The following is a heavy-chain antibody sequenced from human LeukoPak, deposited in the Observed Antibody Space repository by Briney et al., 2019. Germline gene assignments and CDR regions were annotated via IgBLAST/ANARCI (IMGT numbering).Heavy chain of an antibody. D-gene: IGHD4-23*01. CDR1: GFTFSSYA. CDR3: ARNHVVTPDYYYYYYYMDV. Sequence: GGSLRLSCAASGFTFSSYAMHWVRQAPGKGLEWVAVISYDGSNKYYADSVKGRFTISRDNSKNTLYLQMNSLRAEDTAVYYCARNHVVTPDYYYYYYYMDVWGKGTTVTVSS. V-gene: IGHV3-30*04. J-gene: IGHJ6*03. CDR2: ISYDGSNK.